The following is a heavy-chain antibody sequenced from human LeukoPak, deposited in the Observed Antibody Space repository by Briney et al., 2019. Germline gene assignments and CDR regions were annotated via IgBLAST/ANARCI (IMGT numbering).Heavy chain of an antibody. CDR2: IYYSGST. CDR1: GGSISSSTYY. CDR3: ARAPRRGAAINWLDP. D-gene: IGHD5-18*01. V-gene: IGHV4-39*07. Sequence: PSETLSLTCTVSGGSISSSTYYWGWIRQPPGKGLEWIGSIYYSGSTYYNPSLKSRVTISVDTSKNQFSLKLSSVTAADTAVYYCARAPRRGAAINWLDPWGQGTLLTVSS. J-gene: IGHJ5*02.